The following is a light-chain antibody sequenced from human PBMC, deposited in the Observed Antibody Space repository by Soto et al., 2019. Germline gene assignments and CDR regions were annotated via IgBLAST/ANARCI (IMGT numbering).Light chain of an antibody. CDR3: QQYHSWPA. CDR2: GAS. Sequence: IVLTQSPGTLSLSPGERATLSCRASQSVTTQLAWYQQKPGQAPRLIIHGASSRATGVPDRITGSGSGTDFTLSISRLEPEDFAVYYCQQYHSWPAFGRGTRVEIK. J-gene: IGKJ4*02. V-gene: IGKV3-20*01. CDR1: QSVTTQ.